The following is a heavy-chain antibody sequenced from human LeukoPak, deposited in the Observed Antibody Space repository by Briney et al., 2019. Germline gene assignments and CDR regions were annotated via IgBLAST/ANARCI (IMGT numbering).Heavy chain of an antibody. CDR3: ARGLLGYCSGGSCYGDY. D-gene: IGHD2-15*01. CDR2: ITSSSSYI. J-gene: IGHJ4*02. Sequence: GGSLRLSCAASGFTFSSYSMNWVRRAPGKGLEWVSSITSSSSYIYYADSVKGRFTISRDNAKNSLYLQMNSLRAEDTAVYYCARGLLGYCSGGSCYGDYWGQGTLVTVSS. V-gene: IGHV3-21*01. CDR1: GFTFSSYS.